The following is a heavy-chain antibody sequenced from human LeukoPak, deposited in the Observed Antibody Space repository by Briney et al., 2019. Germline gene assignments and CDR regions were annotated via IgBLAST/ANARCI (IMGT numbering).Heavy chain of an antibody. Sequence: SVKVSCKASGFTFTSSAVQWVRQARGQRLEWIGWIVVCSGNTNYAQKFQERVTITRDMSTSTAYMELSSLRSEDTAVYYCAALNYDSSGYYSQDFDYWGQGTLVTVSS. V-gene: IGHV1-58*01. J-gene: IGHJ4*02. CDR3: AALNYDSSGYYSQDFDY. D-gene: IGHD3-22*01. CDR2: IVVCSGNT. CDR1: GFTFTSSA.